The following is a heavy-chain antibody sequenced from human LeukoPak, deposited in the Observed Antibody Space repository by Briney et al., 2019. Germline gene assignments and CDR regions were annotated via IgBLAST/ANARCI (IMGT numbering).Heavy chain of an antibody. CDR1: GFPFSSYS. CDR3: ARDPAYYDFWSGYYTTGDHFDY. CDR2: IISSSSYI. V-gene: IGHV3-21*01. J-gene: IGHJ4*02. D-gene: IGHD3-3*01. Sequence: ASLSLSCAASGFPFSSYSMNWVRQAPGKGLEWVSSIISSSSYIYYADSVKGRFTISRDNSKNTLYLQMNSLRAEDTAVYYCARDPAYYDFWSGYYTTGDHFDYWGQGTLVTVSS.